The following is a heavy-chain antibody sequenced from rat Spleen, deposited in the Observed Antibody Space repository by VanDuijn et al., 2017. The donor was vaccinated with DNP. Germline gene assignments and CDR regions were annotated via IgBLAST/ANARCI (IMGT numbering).Heavy chain of an antibody. J-gene: IGHJ2*01. CDR2: IRTKPNNYAT. CDR3: TAATWGYYCDY. D-gene: IGHD4-1*01. CDR1: GFTFSNAA. V-gene: IGHV10-5*01. Sequence: VQLVESGGGLVQPKESLKISCAASGFTFSNAAMYWVRQAPGKGLEWVARIRTKPNNYATYYADSVKGRFTISRDDSKSMVYLQMDNLKTEDTAMYYCTAATWGYYCDYWGQGVMVTVSS.